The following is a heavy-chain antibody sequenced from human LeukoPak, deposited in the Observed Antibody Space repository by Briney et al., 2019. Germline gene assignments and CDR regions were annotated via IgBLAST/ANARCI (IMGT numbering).Heavy chain of an antibody. V-gene: IGHV4-59*08. CDR1: GGSISSYY. Sequence: SETLSFTCTVSGGSISSYYWSWIRQPPGKGLEWIGYIYYSGSTNYTPSLKSRVTISVDTSKKQFSLKLTSVTAADTAVYYCASQRGRAFDYWGQGTLVTVSS. CDR2: IYYSGST. CDR3: ASQRGRAFDY. D-gene: IGHD2-15*01. J-gene: IGHJ4*02.